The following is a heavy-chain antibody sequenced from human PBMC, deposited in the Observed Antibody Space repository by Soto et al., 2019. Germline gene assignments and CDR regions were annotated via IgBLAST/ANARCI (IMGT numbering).Heavy chain of an antibody. CDR1: GFTFSSYG. J-gene: IGHJ6*02. CDR3: AKDLANSLLYVWEAKEYYGMDV. D-gene: IGHD3-16*01. Sequence: LRLSCAASGFTFSSYGMHWVRQAPGKGLEWVAVISYDGSNKYYADSVKGRFTISRDNSKNTLYLQMNSLRAEDTAVYYCAKDLANSLLYVWEAKEYYGMDVWGQGTTVTVSS. V-gene: IGHV3-30*18. CDR2: ISYDGSNK.